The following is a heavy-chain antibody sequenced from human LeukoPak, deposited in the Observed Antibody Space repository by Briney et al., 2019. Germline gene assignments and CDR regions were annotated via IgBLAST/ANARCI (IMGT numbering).Heavy chain of an antibody. CDR3: ARRLAVVTQEIDY. J-gene: IGHJ4*02. CDR2: IYYSGST. D-gene: IGHD4-23*01. V-gene: IGHV4-30-4*07. Sequence: SETPSLTCAVSGGSISSGGYSWSWIRQPPGKGLEWIGYIYYSGSTYYNPSLRSRVTISVDTSKNQFSLKLSSVTAADTAVYYCARRLAVVTQEIDYWGQGTLVTVSS. CDR1: GGSISSGGYS.